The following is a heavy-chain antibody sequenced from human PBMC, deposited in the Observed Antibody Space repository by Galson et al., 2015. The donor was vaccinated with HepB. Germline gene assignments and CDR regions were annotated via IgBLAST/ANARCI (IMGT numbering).Heavy chain of an antibody. D-gene: IGHD2-8*01. Sequence: SLRLSCAASGFAFSHYPMHWVRQAPGKGLVWVSRINSDGSSTSYADSVKGRFTISRDNAKNTLYLQMNSLRAEDTAVYYCARDEVLHCTNGVCHTMEHYYYGMDVWGQGTTVTVSS. CDR1: GFAFSHYP. CDR3: ARDEVLHCTNGVCHTMEHYYYGMDV. J-gene: IGHJ6*02. CDR2: INSDGSST. V-gene: IGHV3-74*01.